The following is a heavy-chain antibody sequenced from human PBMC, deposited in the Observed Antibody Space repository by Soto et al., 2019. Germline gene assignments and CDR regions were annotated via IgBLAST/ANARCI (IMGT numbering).Heavy chain of an antibody. CDR3: AREGGGSSGAPTLGGYYYYGMDV. J-gene: IGHJ6*02. V-gene: IGHV3-33*01. Sequence: QVQLVESGGGVVQPGRSLRLSCAASGFTFSSYGMHWVRQAPGKGLEWVAVIWYDGSNKYYADSVKGRFTISRDNSKNTLYLKMNSLRAEDTAVYYCAREGGGSSGAPTLGGYYYYGMDVWGQGTTVTVSS. CDR2: IWYDGSNK. CDR1: GFTFSSYG. D-gene: IGHD2-15*01.